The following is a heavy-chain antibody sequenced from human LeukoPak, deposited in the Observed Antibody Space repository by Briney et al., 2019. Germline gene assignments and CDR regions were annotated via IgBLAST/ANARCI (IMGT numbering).Heavy chain of an antibody. D-gene: IGHD3-3*01. J-gene: IGHJ3*02. CDR1: GYTFTGYY. CDR2: INPNSGGT. Sequence: ASVKVSCKASGYTFTGYYMHWVRQAPGQGLEWMGWINPNSGGTNYAQKFQGRVTMTRDTSISTAYMELSRLRSEDTAVYYCARLDRKTIFGVVDYAFDIWGQGTMVTVSS. CDR3: ARLDRKTIFGVVDYAFDI. V-gene: IGHV1-2*02.